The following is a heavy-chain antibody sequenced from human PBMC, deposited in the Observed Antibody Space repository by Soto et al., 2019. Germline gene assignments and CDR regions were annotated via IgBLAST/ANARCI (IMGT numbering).Heavy chain of an antibody. D-gene: IGHD6-6*01. CDR2: IYPGDSDT. V-gene: IGHV5-51*01. CDR3: ARGGSSSSYYYYPMDV. CDR1: GYRFTTYW. Sequence: SLKISCKGSGYRFTTYWINWVRQMPGKGLEWMGIIYPGDSDTRYSPSFQGQVTISADKSISTAYLRWSSLRASDTAMYYCARGGSSSSYYYYPMDVWGQGTTVTVSS. J-gene: IGHJ6*02.